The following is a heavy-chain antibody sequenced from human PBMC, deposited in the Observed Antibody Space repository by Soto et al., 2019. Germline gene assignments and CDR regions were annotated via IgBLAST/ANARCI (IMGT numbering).Heavy chain of an antibody. J-gene: IGHJ4*02. D-gene: IGHD1-1*01. CDR2: IWYDGSNK. CDR3: ARDRLNNAYNTFFDY. CDR1: GFTFTTYG. V-gene: IGHV3-33*01. Sequence: PGGSLRLSCAASGFTFTTYGLHWVRQAPGKGLEWVTVIWYDGSNKYYADSVKGRFTISRDNAKNTLFLQMSSLTAEDTAVYFCARDRLNNAYNTFFDYWGQGTLVTVSS.